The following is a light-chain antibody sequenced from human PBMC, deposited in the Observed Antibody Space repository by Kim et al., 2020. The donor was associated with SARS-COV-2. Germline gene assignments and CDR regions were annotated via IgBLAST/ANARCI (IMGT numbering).Light chain of an antibody. CDR1: KLGDKY. V-gene: IGLV3-1*01. CDR3: QAWDSSIVV. CDR2: QDS. Sequence: SVSPGQTASITCSGNKLGDKYAFWYQQKPGQSPVLVIYQDSKRPSGIPERFSGSNSGSTATLTISGTQTMDEADYYCQAWDSSIVVFGGGTQLTVL. J-gene: IGLJ2*01.